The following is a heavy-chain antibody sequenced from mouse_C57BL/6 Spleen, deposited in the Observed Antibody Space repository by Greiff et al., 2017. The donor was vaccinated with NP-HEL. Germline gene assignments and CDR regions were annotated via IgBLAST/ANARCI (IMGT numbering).Heavy chain of an antibody. CDR1: GYTFTSYW. V-gene: IGHV1-52*01. CDR2: IDPSDSET. D-gene: IGHD3-2*02. J-gene: IGHJ3*01. CDR3: ARGQLRLPFAY. Sequence: QVQLQQPGAELVRPGSSVKLSCKASGYTFTSYWMHWVKQRPIQGLEWIGNIDPSDSETHYNQKFKDKATLTVDKSSSTPYMQLSSLTSEDSAVYYCARGQLRLPFAYWGQGTLVTVSA.